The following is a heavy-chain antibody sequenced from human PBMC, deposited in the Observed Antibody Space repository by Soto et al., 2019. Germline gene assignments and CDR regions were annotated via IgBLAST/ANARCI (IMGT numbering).Heavy chain of an antibody. D-gene: IGHD2-15*01. CDR1: GYTFTSYD. Sequence: ASVKVSCKASGYTFTSYDINWVRQATGQGLEWMGWMNPNSGNTGYAQKFQGRVTMTRNTSISTAYMELSSLRSEDTAVYYCARGYCSGGSCYVGYYYYGMDVWGQGTTVTVS. J-gene: IGHJ6*02. CDR3: ARGYCSGGSCYVGYYYYGMDV. CDR2: MNPNSGNT. V-gene: IGHV1-8*01.